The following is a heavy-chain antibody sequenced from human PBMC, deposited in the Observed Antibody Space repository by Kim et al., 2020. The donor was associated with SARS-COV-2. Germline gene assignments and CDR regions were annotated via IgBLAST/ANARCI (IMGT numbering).Heavy chain of an antibody. CDR2: IRSNANSYAT. J-gene: IGHJ3*02. CDR1: GFTVSGSA. D-gene: IGHD1-1*01. Sequence: GGSLRLSCAASGFTVSGSAMHWVSQASGKGLEWVGRIRSNANSYATTYTASGRGRFSRARADSKSTAYLQMNSLKNEATAVYDCTSVPGTTSAFWDAVD. CDR3: TSVPGTTSAFWDAVD. V-gene: IGHV3-73*01.